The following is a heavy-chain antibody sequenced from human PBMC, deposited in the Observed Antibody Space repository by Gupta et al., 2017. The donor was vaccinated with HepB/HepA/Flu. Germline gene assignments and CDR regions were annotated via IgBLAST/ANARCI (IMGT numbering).Heavy chain of an antibody. Sequence: EVQLVESGGGLVKPGGSLRLSCAASGFTFSSYSMNWVRQAPGKGLEWVSSISSSSSYIYYADSVKGRFTISRDNAKNSLYLQMNSLRAEDTAVYYCARDLGVAGTGAFDYWGQGTLVTVSS. J-gene: IGHJ4*02. V-gene: IGHV3-21*01. CDR2: ISSSSSYI. CDR1: GFTFSSYS. CDR3: ARDLGVAGTGAFDY. D-gene: IGHD6-19*01.